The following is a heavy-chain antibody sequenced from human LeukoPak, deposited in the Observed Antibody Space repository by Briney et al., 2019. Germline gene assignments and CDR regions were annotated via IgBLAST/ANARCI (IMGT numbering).Heavy chain of an antibody. CDR2: ITGDGTTT. CDR1: GFTFSNYR. J-gene: IGHJ4*02. D-gene: IGHD6-13*01. V-gene: IGHV3-48*02. Sequence: GGSLRLSCAGSGFTFSNYRMNWVRQAPGKGLEWVSYITGDGTTTQYADSVKGRFTISRDNAKNSLYLQMNTLRDVDTAVYHCARELSSSWRALDYWGQGTLVTVSS. CDR3: ARELSSSWRALDY.